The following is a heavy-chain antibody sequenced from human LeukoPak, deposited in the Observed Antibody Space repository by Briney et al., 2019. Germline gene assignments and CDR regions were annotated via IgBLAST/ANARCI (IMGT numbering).Heavy chain of an antibody. CDR2: IYYSGST. D-gene: IGHD1-20*01. Sequence: NASETLSLTCTVSGGSISSSSYYWGWIRQPPGKGLDWIGSIYYSGSTYYNPSLKSRVTISVDTSKSQFSLKLSSVTAADTAVYYCARGYNWNPEFDPWGQGTLVTVSS. CDR1: GGSISSSSYY. CDR3: ARGYNWNPEFDP. J-gene: IGHJ5*02. V-gene: IGHV4-39*01.